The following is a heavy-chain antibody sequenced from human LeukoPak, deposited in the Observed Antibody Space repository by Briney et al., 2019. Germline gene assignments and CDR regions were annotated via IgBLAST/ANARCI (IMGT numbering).Heavy chain of an antibody. V-gene: IGHV3-21*06. D-gene: IGHD1-26*01. J-gene: IGHJ6*03. CDR1: DLRFNIYT. CDR2: IGSTGSNV. CDR3: ARESKEKTYSGSQWGLLYYYYMDV. Sequence: GGSLRLFCEGSDLRFNIYTMQWVRQAPGKGLEWVSSIGSTGSNVYYAASVEGRFTVSRDNARNSLFLQMDSLRAEDTGIYYCARESKEKTYSGSQWGLLYYYYMDVWAKGTTVIVSS.